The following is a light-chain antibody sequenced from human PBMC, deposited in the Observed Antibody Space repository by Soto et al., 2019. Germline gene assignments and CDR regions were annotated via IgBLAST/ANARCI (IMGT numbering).Light chain of an antibody. CDR3: QKYGNLLWT. Sequence: EIAMTPSPATLSLSPGARATLSWRASQSVSGDLAWYQQKTGQAPRILIYGESTRATGIPDRFSGSGSGTDLTLTISRLESEDFAVYYCQKYGNLLWTCGQGTKVDIK. CDR1: QSVSGD. CDR2: GES. J-gene: IGKJ1*01. V-gene: IGKV3D-15*01.